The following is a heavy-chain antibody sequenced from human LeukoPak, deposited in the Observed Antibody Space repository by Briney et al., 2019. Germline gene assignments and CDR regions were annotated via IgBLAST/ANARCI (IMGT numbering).Heavy chain of an antibody. V-gene: IGHV4-59*11. J-gene: IGHJ5*02. CDR1: GEPISSHY. CDR3: ARDREWFDP. CDR2: IYYSGST. Sequence: PSETLSLTCTVSGEPISSHYWSWLPQPPGKGLEWIGYIYYSGSTKYTPSLKSRVTISVDTSKNQFSLKLSSVTGADAAVYYCARDREWFDPWGQGTLGTVSS.